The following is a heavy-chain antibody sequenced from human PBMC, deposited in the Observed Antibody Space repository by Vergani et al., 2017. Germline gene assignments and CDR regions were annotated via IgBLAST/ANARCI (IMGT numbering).Heavy chain of an antibody. V-gene: IGHV3-30*02. CDR3: AKEGGGYCGGGTCYPEY. J-gene: IGHJ4*02. Sequence: QVQLVESGGGVVQPGGSLRLSCAASGFTFNSYGMHWVRQAPGKGVEWVASIRSDESRRYYGDSMEGPFTISRDNSKNTLYLQMKRLRPEDTAVYYCAKEGGGYCGGGTCYPEYWGQGTLVIVSS. CDR2: IRSDESRR. D-gene: IGHD2-15*01. CDR1: GFTFNSYG.